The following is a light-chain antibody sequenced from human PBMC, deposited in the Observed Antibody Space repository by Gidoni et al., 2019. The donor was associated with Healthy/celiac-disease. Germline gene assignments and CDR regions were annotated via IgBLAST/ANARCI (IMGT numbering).Light chain of an antibody. J-gene: IGKJ4*01. CDR3: QQYDNLPLT. V-gene: IGKV1-33*01. Sequence: DIQMTQSPSSLSASVGDRVTITCQASQDISNYLNWYQQKPGKAPKLLLYDASNLETGVPSRFSGSGSGTDFIFTISSLQPEDIATYYCQQYDNLPLTFXGXTKVEIK. CDR2: DAS. CDR1: QDISNY.